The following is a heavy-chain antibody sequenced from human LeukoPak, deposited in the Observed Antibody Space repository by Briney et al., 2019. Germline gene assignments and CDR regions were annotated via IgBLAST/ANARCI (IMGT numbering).Heavy chain of an antibody. CDR1: GFTFSSYS. V-gene: IGHV3-21*01. CDR3: ARGIGGSPKEAFDY. D-gene: IGHD2-15*01. CDR2: ISSSSSYI. J-gene: IGHJ4*02. Sequence: PGGSLRLSCAASGFTFSSYSMNWVRQAPGKGLEWVSSISSSSSYIYYADSVKGRFTISRDNAKNSLYLQMNSLRVEDMAVYYCARGIGGSPKEAFDYWGQGTLVTVSS.